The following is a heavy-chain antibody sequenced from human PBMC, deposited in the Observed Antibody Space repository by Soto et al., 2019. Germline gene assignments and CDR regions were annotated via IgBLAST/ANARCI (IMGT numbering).Heavy chain of an antibody. D-gene: IGHD6-19*01. J-gene: IGHJ6*02. CDR2: LDQSGGT. Sequence: QVQLHQWRAGLLKASETLSLTCAVVGDSLRGQSWNWIRQSPGKGLEWIGELDQSGGTNYNPSLKSRAIISDDTSKNQFSLTLTSVTAADTAVYYGAREDSYGWSGESLDVWGHGTTVTVSS. V-gene: IGHV4-34*01. CDR1: GDSLRGQS. CDR3: AREDSYGWSGESLDV.